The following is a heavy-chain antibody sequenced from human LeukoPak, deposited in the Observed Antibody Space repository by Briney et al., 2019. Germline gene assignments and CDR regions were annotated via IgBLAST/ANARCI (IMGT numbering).Heavy chain of an antibody. CDR3: ATPLYSRSWPSFDY. J-gene: IGHJ4*02. CDR2: IIPIFGTA. V-gene: IGHV1-69*05. CDR1: GGTFSSYT. Sequence: SVKVSCKASGGTFSSYTISWVRQAPGQGLEWMGRIIPIFGTANYAQKFQGRVTITTDESTSTAYMELSSLRSEDTAVYYCATPLYSRSWPSFDYWGQGTLVTVSS. D-gene: IGHD6-13*01.